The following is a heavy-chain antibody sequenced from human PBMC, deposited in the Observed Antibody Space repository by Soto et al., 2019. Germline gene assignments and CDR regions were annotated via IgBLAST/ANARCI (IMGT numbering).Heavy chain of an antibody. J-gene: IGHJ6*02. V-gene: IGHV3-23*01. D-gene: IGHD5-18*01. Sequence: GGSLRLSCAASGFTFSSYAMSWVRQAPGKGLEWVSAISGSGGGTYYADSVKGRFTISRDNSKNTLYLQMNSLRAEDTAVYYCAKGGYSYGYDYYYGMYVWGQGTTVTVSS. CDR1: GFTFSSYA. CDR3: AKGGYSYGYDYYYGMYV. CDR2: ISGSGGGT.